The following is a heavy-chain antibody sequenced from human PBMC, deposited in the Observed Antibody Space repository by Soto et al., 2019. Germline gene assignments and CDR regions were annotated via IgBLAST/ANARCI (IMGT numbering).Heavy chain of an antibody. J-gene: IGHJ1*01. CDR3: AKGFGWWWVLHFQH. CDR1: GFTFSSYA. CDR2: ISGSGGST. V-gene: IGHV3-23*01. Sequence: XGSLRLSFAASGFTFSSYAMSWVRQAPGKGLEWVSAISGSGGSTYYVDSVKGRFTISRDNSKNTLYLQMNSLRAEDTAVYYCAKGFGWWWVLHFQHCGQGTLVTGSS. D-gene: IGHD2-21*01.